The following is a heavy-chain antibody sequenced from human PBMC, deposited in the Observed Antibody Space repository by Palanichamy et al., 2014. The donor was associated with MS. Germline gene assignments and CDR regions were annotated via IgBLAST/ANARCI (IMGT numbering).Heavy chain of an antibody. D-gene: IGHD6-19*01. J-gene: IGHJ4*02. Sequence: EVQLVESWGGLVKPGGSLRLSCAASGFTFTSAWMSWVRQAPGKGLEWVGRIKSKADSGTADYSAPVKGRFTISRDDSKNTLYLQMNSLKTEDTAVYYCTTGVFSSGYTSGWYGNIYWGQGTLVTVSS. CDR2: IKSKADSGTA. CDR1: GFTFTSAW. V-gene: IGHV3-15*01. CDR3: TTGVFSSGYTSGWYGNIY.